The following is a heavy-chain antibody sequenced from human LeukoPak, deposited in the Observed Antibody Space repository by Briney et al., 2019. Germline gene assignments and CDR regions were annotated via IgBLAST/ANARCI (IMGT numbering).Heavy chain of an antibody. CDR2: INTNTGNP. Sequence: GASVKVSCKASGYTFTSYAMNWVRQAPGQGLEWMGWINTNTGNPTYAQGFTGRFVFSLDTSVSTAYLQISSLKAEDTAVYYCALGSPTYVIRYFDWSSDAFDIWGQGTMVTVSS. CDR1: GYTFTSYA. J-gene: IGHJ3*02. V-gene: IGHV7-4-1*02. CDR3: ALGSPTYVIRYFDWSSDAFDI. D-gene: IGHD3-9*01.